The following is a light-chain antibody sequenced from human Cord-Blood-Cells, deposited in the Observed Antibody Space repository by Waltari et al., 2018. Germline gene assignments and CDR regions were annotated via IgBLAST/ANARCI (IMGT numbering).Light chain of an antibody. V-gene: IGKV4-1*01. CDR2: WAS. J-gene: IGKJ2*03. CDR3: QQYYSTPYS. Sequence: DIVMTQSPDSLAVSLGGGATINYTSSQSVLYSSNNKNYLSWYQQKPGQPPKLLIYWASTRESGVLDRFSGSGSGTDFTLTISSLQAEDVAVYYCQQYYSTPYSFGQGTKLEIK. CDR1: QSVLYSSNNKNY.